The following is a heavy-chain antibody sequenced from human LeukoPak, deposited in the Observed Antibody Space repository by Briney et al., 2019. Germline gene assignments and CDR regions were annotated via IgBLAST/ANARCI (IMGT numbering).Heavy chain of an antibody. CDR1: GGSISSGSYY. CDR2: IFHTGST. Sequence: PSETLSLTCTVSGGSISSGSYYWVWIRQPPGKGLEWVANIFHTGSTYYNPSLKGRVTVSVDTSKNQFSLKMSSVTAADTAVYYCARLSVAPAAHYAFDIWGQGTVVTVSS. D-gene: IGHD5-12*01. CDR3: ARLSVAPAAHYAFDI. J-gene: IGHJ3*02. V-gene: IGHV4-39*01.